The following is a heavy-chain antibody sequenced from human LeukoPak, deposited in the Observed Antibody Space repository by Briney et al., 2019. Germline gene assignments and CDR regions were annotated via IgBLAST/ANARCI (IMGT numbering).Heavy chain of an antibody. V-gene: IGHV4-59*01. Sequence: SETLSLTCSVSGGSIGSYHWSWIRQPPGKGLEWIGHVHYTWNAKYNPSLKSRVTISLDRSSNQFSLRLSSVSAADTAVYYCARTPGIAVAGTGVFDYWGQGTLVTVSS. CDR3: ARTPGIAVAGTGVFDY. CDR2: VHYTWNA. CDR1: GGSIGSYH. J-gene: IGHJ4*02. D-gene: IGHD6-19*01.